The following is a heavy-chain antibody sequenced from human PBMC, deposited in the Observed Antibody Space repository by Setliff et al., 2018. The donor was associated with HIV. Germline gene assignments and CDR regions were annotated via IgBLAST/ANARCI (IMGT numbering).Heavy chain of an antibody. D-gene: IGHD4-17*01. CDR3: TKGVQRLRPYYFDS. V-gene: IGHV3-23*01. Sequence: GGSLRLSCEVSGVTLDTSDIHWVRQAPGMGFEWVSSFTGGFAYYADSVKGRFSISKDNVKNILYLQMNSLRVEDTAIYYCTKGVQRLRPYYFDSWGQGILVTVSS. CDR2: FTGGFA. CDR1: GVTLDTSD. J-gene: IGHJ4*02.